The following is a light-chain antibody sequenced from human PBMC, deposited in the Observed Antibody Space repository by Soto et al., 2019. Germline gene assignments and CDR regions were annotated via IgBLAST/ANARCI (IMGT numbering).Light chain of an antibody. CDR3: QTWGTGIQV. Sequence: QSVLTQSPSASASLGASVKLTCTLSSEHSTYDIAWHQQQPEKGPRYLMKVNTYGSHTKGDGIPDRFSSSSSGAERYLTISSLQSEDEADYYCQTWGTGIQVFGGGTKLTVL. CDR1: SEHSTYD. V-gene: IGLV4-69*01. CDR2: VNTYGSH. J-gene: IGLJ2*01.